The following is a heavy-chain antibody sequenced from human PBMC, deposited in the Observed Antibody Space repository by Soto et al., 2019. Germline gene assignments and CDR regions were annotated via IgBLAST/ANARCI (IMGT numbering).Heavy chain of an antibody. Sequence: QVQLVQSGAEVKKPGASVKVSCKASGYTFTSYYMHWVRQAPGQGLEWMGIINPSGGSTSYAQKFQGRVTMTRDTSTSTVYMELSSLRSEDTAVYHCARYSYGYRGVYYFDYWGQGTLVTVSS. CDR2: INPSGGST. V-gene: IGHV1-46*01. CDR3: ARYSYGYRGVYYFDY. CDR1: GYTFTSYY. J-gene: IGHJ4*02. D-gene: IGHD5-18*01.